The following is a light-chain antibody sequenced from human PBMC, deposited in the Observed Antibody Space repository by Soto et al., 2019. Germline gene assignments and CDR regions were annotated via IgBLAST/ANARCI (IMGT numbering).Light chain of an antibody. CDR3: QQYNSYRWT. J-gene: IGKJ1*01. Sequence: DIQMTQSPSTLSASVGDRVTITCRASQSISSWLAWYQQKPGKAPKLLIYDASSLESGVPSRFSGSGSGTEFTLTISSLQPDDFATYYCQQYNSYRWTFGQGTKAEIK. V-gene: IGKV1-5*01. CDR2: DAS. CDR1: QSISSW.